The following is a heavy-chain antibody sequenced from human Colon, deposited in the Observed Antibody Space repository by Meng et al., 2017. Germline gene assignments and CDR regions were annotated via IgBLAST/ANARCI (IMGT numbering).Heavy chain of an antibody. CDR3: ASIYRYGYYGDYFDY. J-gene: IGHJ4*02. CDR1: GGSFSGIRW. Sequence: QVRGRESGPGLGEGWGTLSSTGVVPGGSFSGIRWWSWVRQPPGKGLEWSGETYHSGATNYSPSLKSRVTISVDKSKNQYSLKLSSMTAADTAVYYCASIYRYGYYGDYFDYWGQGTLVTVSS. CDR2: TYHSGAT. V-gene: IGHV4-4*02. D-gene: IGHD5-18*01.